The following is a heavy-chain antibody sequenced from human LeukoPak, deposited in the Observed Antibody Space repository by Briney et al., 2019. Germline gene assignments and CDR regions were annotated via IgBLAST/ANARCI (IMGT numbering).Heavy chain of an antibody. CDR1: GFTFSSYG. CDR2: IWYDGSNK. CDR3: ARDRDYLPRGYYYAVDV. Sequence: GGSLRLSRTASGFTFSSYGMRWVRQAPGKGLEWVAVIWYDGSNKYYADSVEGRFTISRDNSKNTLYLQMNSLRAEDSGVYFCARDRDYLPRGYYYAVDVWGQGTTVTVSS. J-gene: IGHJ6*02. V-gene: IGHV3-33*01. D-gene: IGHD4/OR15-4a*01.